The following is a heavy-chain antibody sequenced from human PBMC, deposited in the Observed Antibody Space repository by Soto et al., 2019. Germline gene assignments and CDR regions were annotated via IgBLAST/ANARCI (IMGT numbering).Heavy chain of an antibody. Sequence: PSETLSLTCVVSGGSINSGGYSWSWIRQPPGRGLEWIGNIYPSGSANYSPSLKTRVTISVDRSMNQFSLNLGSVTAADTAVYYCAREILPYGMDVWGPGTKVTVSS. J-gene: IGHJ6*02. D-gene: IGHD3-3*01. CDR2: IYPSGSA. CDR3: AREILPYGMDV. CDR1: GGSINSGGYS. V-gene: IGHV4-30-2*01.